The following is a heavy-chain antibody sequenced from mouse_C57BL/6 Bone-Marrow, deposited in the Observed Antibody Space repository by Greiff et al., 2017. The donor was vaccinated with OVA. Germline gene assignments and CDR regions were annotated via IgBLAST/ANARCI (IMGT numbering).Heavy chain of an antibody. Sequence: EVKLMESGGGLVKPGGSLKLSCAASGFTFSSYAMSWVRQTPEKRLEWVATISDGGSYTYYPDNVKGRFTISRDNAKNNLYLQMSHLKSEDTAMYYCARDAGLRRYYFDYWGQGTTLTVSS. V-gene: IGHV5-4*01. CDR2: ISDGGSYT. D-gene: IGHD2-4*01. CDR1: GFTFSSYA. J-gene: IGHJ2*01. CDR3: ARDAGLRRYYFDY.